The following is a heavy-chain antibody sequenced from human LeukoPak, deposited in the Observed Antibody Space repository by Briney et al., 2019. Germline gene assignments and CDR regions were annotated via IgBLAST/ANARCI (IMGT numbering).Heavy chain of an antibody. Sequence: GASVKVSCKASGYTFTSYYMHWVRQAPGQGLEWMGWISAYNGNTNYAQKLQGRVTMTTDTSTSTAYMELRSLRSDDTAVYYCARAYIVGAAAGHDYWGQGTLVTVSS. CDR2: ISAYNGNT. CDR3: ARAYIVGAAAGHDY. CDR1: GYTFTSYY. J-gene: IGHJ4*02. V-gene: IGHV1-18*04. D-gene: IGHD6-13*01.